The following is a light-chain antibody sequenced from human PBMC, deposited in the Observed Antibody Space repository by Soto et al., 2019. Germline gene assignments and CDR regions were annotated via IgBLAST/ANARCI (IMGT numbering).Light chain of an antibody. Sequence: QSALTQPPSASGSPGQSVTISCTGTSSDVGAYDYVSWYQLHPGKAPKLMIYEINKRPSGVPDRFSGSKSGNTASLTVSGLQAEDEADYYCSSFAGSNNFPYVFGTGTKVTVL. J-gene: IGLJ1*01. CDR2: EIN. CDR3: SSFAGSNNFPYV. V-gene: IGLV2-8*01. CDR1: SSDVGAYDY.